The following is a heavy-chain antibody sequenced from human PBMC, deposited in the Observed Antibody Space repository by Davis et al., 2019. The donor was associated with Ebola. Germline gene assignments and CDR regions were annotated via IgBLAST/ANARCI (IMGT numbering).Heavy chain of an antibody. D-gene: IGHD2-2*01. J-gene: IGHJ3*02. CDR2: VSGNNGKT. CDR1: GYSFTHYS. V-gene: IGHV1-18*01. CDR3: AREIGVAVPGVMKDAFDI. Sequence: ASVKVSCKASGYSFTHYSFSWVRQPPGQGIEWMGWVSGNNGKTDYAQKFQGRVTMTTDTSTSTAYMELRSLTSDDTAVYYCAREIGVAVPGVMKDAFDIWGQGTVVTVSS.